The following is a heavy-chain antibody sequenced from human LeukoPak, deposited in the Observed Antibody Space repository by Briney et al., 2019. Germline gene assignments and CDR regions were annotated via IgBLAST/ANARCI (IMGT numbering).Heavy chain of an antibody. CDR1: GDSMTRGGYY. CDR3: ARAVDYRYYFDY. J-gene: IGHJ4*02. CDR2: IYHSGTT. V-gene: IGHV4-31*03. D-gene: IGHD4-11*01. Sequence: SETLSLTCTVSGDSMTRGGYYWSWVRQHPGKGLEWIGFIYHSGTTFYNPSLEGRAAISVDTSQNQFSLKLTSVTAADTAVYYCARAVDYRYYFDYWGQGTLVTVSS.